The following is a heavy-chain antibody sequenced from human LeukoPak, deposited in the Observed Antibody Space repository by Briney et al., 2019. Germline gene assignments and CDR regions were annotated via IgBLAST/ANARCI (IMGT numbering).Heavy chain of an antibody. Sequence: SETLSLTCAVYGGYCWSWIRQPPGKGLEWIGEINHSGSTNYNPSLKSRVTISVDTSKNQFSLRLSSVTAADTAVYYCARHFPQKGGGITMVRGVRQPRGAFDIWGQGTMVTVSS. CDR1: GGYC. CDR3: ARHFPQKGGGITMVRGVRQPRGAFDI. D-gene: IGHD3-10*01. V-gene: IGHV4-34*01. CDR2: INHSGST. J-gene: IGHJ3*02.